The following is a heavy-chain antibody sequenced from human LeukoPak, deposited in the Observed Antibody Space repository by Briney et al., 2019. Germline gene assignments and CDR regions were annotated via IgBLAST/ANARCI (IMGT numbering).Heavy chain of an antibody. CDR2: INHSGST. J-gene: IGHJ5*02. D-gene: IGHD3-10*01. V-gene: IGHV4-34*01. Sequence: SVPQSLTRAVYGGSFSGYYWRWIRQPPGKGLEWIGEINHSGSTNYNPSLKSRSTISVDTSKNQFSLKLSSVTAADTAVYYCARDPTMVQEVIWFDPCGQGTLVTVSS. CDR3: ARDPTMVQEVIWFDP. CDR1: GGSFSGYY.